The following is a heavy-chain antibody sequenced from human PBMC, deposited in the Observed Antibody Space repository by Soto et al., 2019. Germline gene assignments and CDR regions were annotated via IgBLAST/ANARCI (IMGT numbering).Heavy chain of an antibody. Sequence: RGVLRLSCAASGFIFGIYTMNWVRQAPGKGLEWVSSISNSGTYVTYADTVKGRFTISRDNDKNCLFLQMNSLRADDTAVYYCATARAQWLEGSRADYWGQGTLVTVSS. CDR1: GFIFGIYT. CDR2: ISNSGTYV. J-gene: IGHJ4*02. V-gene: IGHV3-21*06. D-gene: IGHD6-19*01. CDR3: ATARAQWLEGSRADY.